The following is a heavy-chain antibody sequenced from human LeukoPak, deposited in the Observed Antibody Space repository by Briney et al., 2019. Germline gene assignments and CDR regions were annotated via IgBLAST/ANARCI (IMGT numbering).Heavy chain of an antibody. D-gene: IGHD3-16*01. V-gene: IGHV3-66*02. CDR1: GFTVSNNY. CDR2: IYSGDNT. CDR3: AGRRVLDASFDY. J-gene: IGHJ4*02. Sequence: GWSLTLSCAASGFTVSNNYMSWVRQAPGKGLEWVSVIYSGDNTYYVESVKGRFTISRDNSKNTLFLQMNRLRAEDTAVYYCAGRRVLDASFDYWGQGTLVTVSS.